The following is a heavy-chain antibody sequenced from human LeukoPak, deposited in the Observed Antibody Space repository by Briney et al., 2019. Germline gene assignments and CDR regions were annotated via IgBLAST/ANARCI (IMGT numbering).Heavy chain of an antibody. CDR2: ISDSGST. CDR1: GDSISTYY. Sequence: KTWETLSLTCTVSGDSISTYYWTWIRQPPGKRLEWIGYISDSGSTNYNPSLKSRVTISLDTSKNQFSLKLISLTAADTAAYYCARVEYGDYGWFDPWGQGTLVTVSS. V-gene: IGHV4-59*01. J-gene: IGHJ5*02. D-gene: IGHD4-17*01. CDR3: ARVEYGDYGWFDP.